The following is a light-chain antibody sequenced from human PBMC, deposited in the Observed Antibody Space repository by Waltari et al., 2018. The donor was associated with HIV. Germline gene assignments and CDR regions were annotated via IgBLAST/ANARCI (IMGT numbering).Light chain of an antibody. V-gene: IGLV1-47*01. CDR2: GLN. Sequence: QSVLTQPPSASGTPGQRVTISCSGSTSNIGSNYVHWYQHLPGTAPKLLIYGLNERPSGVSDRFSGSKSGTSASLAISGLQTGDEADYYCGTWDSNLSAWVFGGGTKVTVL. CDR3: GTWDSNLSAWV. CDR1: TSNIGSNY. J-gene: IGLJ3*02.